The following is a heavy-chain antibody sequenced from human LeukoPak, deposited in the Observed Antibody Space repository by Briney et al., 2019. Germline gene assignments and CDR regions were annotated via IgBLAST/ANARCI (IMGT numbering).Heavy chain of an antibody. CDR2: IYYSGST. CDR1: GGSISSGGYY. Sequence: SETLSLTCTVSGGSISSGGYYWSWVRQHPGKGLEWIGYIYYSGSTYYNPSLKSRVTISVDTSKNQFSLKLSSVTAADTAVYYCARRMGGYSSGLPFDYWGQGTLVTVSS. J-gene: IGHJ4*02. D-gene: IGHD6-19*01. CDR3: ARRMGGYSSGLPFDY. V-gene: IGHV4-31*03.